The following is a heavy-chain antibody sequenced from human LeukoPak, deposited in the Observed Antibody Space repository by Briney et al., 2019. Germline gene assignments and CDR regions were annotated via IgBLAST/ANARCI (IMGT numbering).Heavy chain of an antibody. V-gene: IGHV4-30-4*01. D-gene: IGHD5/OR15-5a*01. CDR3: ARELNPLRFRNLYGMDV. CDR1: GGSISSGDYY. CDR2: IYYSGST. Sequence: PSETLSLTCTVSGGSISSGDYYWSWIRQPPGKGLEWIGYIYYSGSTYYNPSLKSRVTISVDTSKNQFSLKLSSVTAADTAVYYCARELNPLRFRNLYGMDVWGQGTTVTVSS. J-gene: IGHJ6*02.